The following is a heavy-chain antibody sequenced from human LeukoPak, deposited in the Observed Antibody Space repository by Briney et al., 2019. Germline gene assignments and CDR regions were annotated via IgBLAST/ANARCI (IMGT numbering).Heavy chain of an antibody. J-gene: IGHJ3*02. CDR1: GFTFSSYA. Sequence: GGSLRLSCAASGFTFSSYAMSWVRQAPGKGLEWVSAISGSGGSTYYADSVKGRFTISRDTSKNTLYLQMNSLRVEDTAVYYCARSSHYDILTGYSEEDAFDIWGQGTMVTVSS. CDR2: ISGSGGST. CDR3: ARSSHYDILTGYSEEDAFDI. D-gene: IGHD3-9*01. V-gene: IGHV3-23*01.